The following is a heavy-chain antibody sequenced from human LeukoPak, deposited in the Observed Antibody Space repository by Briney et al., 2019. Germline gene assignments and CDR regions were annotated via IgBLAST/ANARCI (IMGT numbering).Heavy chain of an antibody. CDR1: GYSFTSYW. Sequence: GESLKISCKGSGYSFTSYWISWVRQMPGKGLERMGKIDPSDSYTNYSPSFQGHVTISADKSISTAYLQWSSLKASDTAMYYCARSPVVDTAMVYYFDYWGPGTLVTVSS. V-gene: IGHV5-10-1*01. J-gene: IGHJ4*02. CDR3: ARSPVVDTAMVYYFDY. CDR2: IDPSDSYT. D-gene: IGHD5-18*01.